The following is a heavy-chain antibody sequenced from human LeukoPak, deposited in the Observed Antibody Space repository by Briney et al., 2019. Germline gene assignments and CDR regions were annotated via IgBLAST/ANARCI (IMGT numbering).Heavy chain of an antibody. CDR2: ISGSAITT. D-gene: IGHD6-6*01. V-gene: IGHV3-23*01. CDR3: ARDQLYSSSSV. J-gene: IGHJ4*02. Sequence: GGSLRLSCTTSGFTFSNYAMSWVRQAPGKGLEWVSSISGSAITTYYADSVKGRFTISRDNAKNSLYLQMNSLRAEDTAVYYCARDQLYSSSSVWGQGTLVTVSS. CDR1: GFTFSNYA.